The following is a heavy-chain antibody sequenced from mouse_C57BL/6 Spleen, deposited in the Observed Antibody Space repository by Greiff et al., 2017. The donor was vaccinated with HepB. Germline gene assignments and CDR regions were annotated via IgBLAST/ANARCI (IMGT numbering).Heavy chain of an antibody. J-gene: IGHJ1*03. CDR2: IHPNSGST. D-gene: IGHD2-12*01. Sequence: QVQLQQPGAELVKPGASVKLSCKASGYTFTSYWMHWVKQRPGQGLEWIGMIHPNSGSTNYNEKFKSKATLTVDKSSSTAYMQLSSLTSEDSAVYYCAREGKLQGWYFDVSGTGTTVTVSS. CDR3: AREGKLQGWYFDV. V-gene: IGHV1-64*01. CDR1: GYTFTSYW.